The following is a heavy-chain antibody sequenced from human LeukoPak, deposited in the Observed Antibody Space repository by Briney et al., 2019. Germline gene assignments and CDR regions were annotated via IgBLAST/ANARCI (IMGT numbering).Heavy chain of an antibody. CDR3: AKGLSSANSRNFDS. D-gene: IGHD2-2*01. CDR2: ITGFGDIT. Sequence: GGSLRLSCAASGFTFHNYAMNWVRQAPGKGLEWVSVITGFGDITYYTDSVKGRFTISRDNSRNVVFLQMHSLKVEDTATFYCAKGLSSANSRNFDSWGQGTLVTVSS. CDR1: GFTFHNYA. V-gene: IGHV3-23*01. J-gene: IGHJ4*02.